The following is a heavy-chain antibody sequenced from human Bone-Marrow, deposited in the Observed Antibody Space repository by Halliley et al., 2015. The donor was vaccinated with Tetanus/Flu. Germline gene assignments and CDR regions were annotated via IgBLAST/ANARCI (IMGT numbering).Heavy chain of an antibody. CDR2: ISHSGST. Sequence: SLRFSCTVSGDSIRDATWWSWVRQTPGKGLEWLGEISHSGSTNYNPALKSRVSLSVDKSKNQFSLTLTSVTTADTAVYYCARESGIVVISLEEAHFDYWGQGAQVTVSS. CDR1: GDSIRDATW. D-gene: IGHD3-16*01. CDR3: ARESGIVVISLEEAHFDY. V-gene: IGHV4-4*02. J-gene: IGHJ4*02.